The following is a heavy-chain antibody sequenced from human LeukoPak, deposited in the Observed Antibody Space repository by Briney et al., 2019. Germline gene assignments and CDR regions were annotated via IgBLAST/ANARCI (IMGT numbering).Heavy chain of an antibody. CDR3: ARGPFSFGVDNAFDI. CDR1: GGSISSSSYY. Sequence: NASETLSLTCTVSGGSISSSSYYWGWIRQPPGKGLEWIGSIYYSGSTYYNPSLKSRVTISVDTSKNQFSLKLSSVTAADTAVYYCARGPFSFGVDNAFDIWGQGTMVTVSS. D-gene: IGHD3-3*01. J-gene: IGHJ3*02. CDR2: IYYSGST. V-gene: IGHV4-39*01.